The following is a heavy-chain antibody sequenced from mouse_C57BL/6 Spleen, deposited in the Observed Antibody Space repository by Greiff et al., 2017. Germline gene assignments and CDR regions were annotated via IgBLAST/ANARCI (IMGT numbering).Heavy chain of an antibody. J-gene: IGHJ2*01. Sequence: QVQLQQPGAELVKPGASVTMSCKASGYTFTSYWITWVKQRPGQGLEWIGDIYPGSGSTNYNEKFKSKATLTVDTSSSTAYMQLSSLTSEDSAVYYCARSLYYYGSSSYFDYWGQGTTLTVSS. CDR2: IYPGSGST. CDR1: GYTFTSYW. V-gene: IGHV1-55*01. CDR3: ARSLYYYGSSSYFDY. D-gene: IGHD1-1*01.